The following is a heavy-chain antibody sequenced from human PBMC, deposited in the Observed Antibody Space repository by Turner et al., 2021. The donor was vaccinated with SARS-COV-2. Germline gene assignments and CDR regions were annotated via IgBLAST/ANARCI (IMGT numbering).Heavy chain of an antibody. Sequence: QVQLQESGPGLVKPSATLSLTCTVSGASISGSYWSWVRQPPGKGLEWIGYIHFSGTPNYTPSLRSRVTISLDTSKSQFSLHLRSVTAADTAVYYCTRELGYCSDGSCRFEYDYWGQGTLVTVSS. CDR1: GASISGSY. J-gene: IGHJ4*02. CDR3: TRELGYCSDGSCRFEYDY. D-gene: IGHD2-15*01. V-gene: IGHV4-59*01. CDR2: IHFSGTP.